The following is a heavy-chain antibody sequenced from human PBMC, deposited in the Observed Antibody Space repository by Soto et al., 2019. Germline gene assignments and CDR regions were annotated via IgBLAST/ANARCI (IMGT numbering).Heavy chain of an antibody. V-gene: IGHV1-69*13. CDR2: IIPIFGTA. Sequence: ASVKVSCKASGGTFSSYAISWVRQAPGQGLEWMGGIIPIFGTANYARKFQGRVTITADESTSTAYMELSSLRSEDTAVYYCARVYCSGGSCYSGSYFDYWGQGTLVTVSS. CDR1: GGTFSSYA. D-gene: IGHD2-15*01. CDR3: ARVYCSGGSCYSGSYFDY. J-gene: IGHJ4*02.